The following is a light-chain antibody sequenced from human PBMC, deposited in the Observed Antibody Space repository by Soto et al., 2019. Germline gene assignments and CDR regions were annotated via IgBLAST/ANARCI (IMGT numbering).Light chain of an antibody. CDR3: QQYHTWPIT. Sequence: DIQMTQSPSSLSASVGDRVTITCRASQSIVTYLNWYLQKPGKAPKLLIYAASNLQSGVPSRFSGSGSGTEFTLTISSLQSEDCAIYYCQQYHTWPITFGGGTKVDIK. J-gene: IGKJ4*01. CDR2: AAS. V-gene: IGKV1-39*01. CDR1: QSIVTY.